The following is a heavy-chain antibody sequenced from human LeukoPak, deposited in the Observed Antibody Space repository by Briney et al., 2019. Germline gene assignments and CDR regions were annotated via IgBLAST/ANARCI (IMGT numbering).Heavy chain of an antibody. CDR3: ARALCGGDCYSEAFDI. CDR2: ISSNGGST. Sequence: PGGSLRLSCAASGFTFSSYAMHWVRQAPGKGLEYVSAISSNGGSTYYANSVKGRFTISRDNSKNTLYLQMGSLRAEDMAVYYCARALCGGDCYSEAFDIWGQGTMVTVSS. V-gene: IGHV3-64*01. CDR1: GFTFSSYA. J-gene: IGHJ3*02. D-gene: IGHD2-21*02.